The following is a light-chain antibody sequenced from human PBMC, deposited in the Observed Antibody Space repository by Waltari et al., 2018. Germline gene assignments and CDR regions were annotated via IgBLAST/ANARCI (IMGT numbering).Light chain of an antibody. J-gene: IGLJ2*01. CDR2: DVN. CDR1: SSDVGGYNF. CDR3: SSYTGSTSVV. Sequence: QSALTQPASVSGSPGQSVTISCTGTSSDVGGYNFVSWYQHHPGKAPKLLIYDVNNRPPGVSVGFSGSKSGNTASLTISGLQAEDEADYYGSSYTGSTSVVFGGGTQLTVL. V-gene: IGLV2-14*03.